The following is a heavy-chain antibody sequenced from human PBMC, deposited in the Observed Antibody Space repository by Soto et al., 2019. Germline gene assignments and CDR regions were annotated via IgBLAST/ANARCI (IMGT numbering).Heavy chain of an antibody. Sequence: PSETLSLTCAAYGGSFSGYYWSWLRQPPGKGLEWIGEINHRGSTNYNPSLKSRVTVSVDMSKNQFSLKLSSVTAADTAVYYCARGPAGTPFDYWGQGTLVTVSS. CDR2: INHRGST. D-gene: IGHD2-15*01. CDR3: ARGPAGTPFDY. CDR1: GGSFSGYY. J-gene: IGHJ4*02. V-gene: IGHV4-34*01.